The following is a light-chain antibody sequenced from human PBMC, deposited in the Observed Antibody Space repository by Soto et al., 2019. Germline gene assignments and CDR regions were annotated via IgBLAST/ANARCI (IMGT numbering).Light chain of an antibody. Sequence: ILLTQAPSTLSLSPGERATLSCTASQSVSSYLAWYQQKPGQAPRLLIYDASNRATGIPARFSGSGSGTDFTLTISSLEPEDFATYYCQQYNDYPWTFGQGTKVDIK. V-gene: IGKV3-11*01. CDR1: QSVSSY. CDR3: QQYNDYPWT. J-gene: IGKJ1*01. CDR2: DAS.